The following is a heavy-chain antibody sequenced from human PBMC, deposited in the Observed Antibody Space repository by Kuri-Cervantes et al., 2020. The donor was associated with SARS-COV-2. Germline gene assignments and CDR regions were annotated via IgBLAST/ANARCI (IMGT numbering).Heavy chain of an antibody. CDR3: ARDNILSSGSGFDS. CDR2: IYYSGST. J-gene: IGHJ4*02. V-gene: IGHV4-59*12. Sequence: SETLSLTCTVSGGSISSYYWSWIRQPPGKGLEWIGYIYYSGSTNYNPSLKSRVTISVDTSKNQFSLKLSSVTAADTAVYYCARDNILSSGSGFDSWGQGALVTVSS. D-gene: IGHD1-26*01. CDR1: GGSISSYY.